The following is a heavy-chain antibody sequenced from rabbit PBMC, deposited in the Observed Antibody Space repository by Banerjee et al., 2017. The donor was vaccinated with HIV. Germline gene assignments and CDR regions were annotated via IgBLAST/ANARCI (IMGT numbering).Heavy chain of an antibody. D-gene: IGHD1-1*01. CDR2: IVAGSSGTT. V-gene: IGHV1S45*01. CDR1: GFTLSSSDY. Sequence: QEQLVESRGGLVQPEGSLTLTCKASGFTLSSSDYMCWVRQAPGKGLEWIGCIVAGSSGTTYYASWAKGRFTISKTSSTTVTLQMTSLTAADTATYFCARAGGFENYFNLWGPGTLVTVS. J-gene: IGHJ4*01. CDR3: ARAGGFENYFNL.